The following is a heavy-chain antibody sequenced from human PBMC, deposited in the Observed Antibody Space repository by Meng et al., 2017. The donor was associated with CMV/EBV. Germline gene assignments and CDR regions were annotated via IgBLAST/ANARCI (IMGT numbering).Heavy chain of an antibody. CDR3: ARGEGNYYFDN. Sequence: ASVKVSCKTSGYPFSTYSMIWVRQAPGQGLERMAWIRTHNGDTRYAQKVQGRVTVTTDTSTNTAYMELRSLTSDDTAVYYCARGEGNYYFDNWGQGTLVTVSS. V-gene: IGHV1-18*01. J-gene: IGHJ4*02. CDR1: GYPFSTYS. CDR2: IRTHNGDT.